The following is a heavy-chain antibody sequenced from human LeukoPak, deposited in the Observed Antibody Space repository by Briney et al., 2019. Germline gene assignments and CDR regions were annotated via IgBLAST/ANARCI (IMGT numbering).Heavy chain of an antibody. CDR2: ISSSSSYI. J-gene: IGHJ5*02. CDR1: GFTFSSYS. Sequence: SGGSLRLSCAASGFTFSSYSMNWVRQAPGKGLQWVSSISSSSSYIYYADSVKGRFTISRDNAKNSLYLQMNSLRAEDTAVYYCARDSHIVVVPAAVQGWFDPWGQGTLVTVSS. V-gene: IGHV3-21*01. CDR3: ARDSHIVVVPAAVQGWFDP. D-gene: IGHD2-2*01.